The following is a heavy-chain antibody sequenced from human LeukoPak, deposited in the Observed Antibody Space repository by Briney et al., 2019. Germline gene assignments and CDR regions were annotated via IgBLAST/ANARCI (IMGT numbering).Heavy chain of an antibody. V-gene: IGHV1-8*01. D-gene: IGHD3-9*01. CDR2: MNPNSGNT. CDR1: GYTFTSYD. J-gene: IGHJ6*03. Sequence: ASVKVSCKASGYTFTSYDINWVRQATGQGLEWMGWMNPNSGNTGYAQKLQGRVTMTTDTSTSTAYMELRSLRSDDTAVYYCARGYDILTGWPMDVWGKGTTVTISS. CDR3: ARGYDILTGWPMDV.